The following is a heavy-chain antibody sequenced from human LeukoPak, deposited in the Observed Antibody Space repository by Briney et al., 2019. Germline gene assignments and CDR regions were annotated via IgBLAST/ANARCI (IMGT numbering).Heavy chain of an antibody. V-gene: IGHV3-21*04. CDR1: GFTFSSYS. CDR3: AKKWSGYYPFDY. J-gene: IGHJ4*02. Sequence: GGSLRLSCAASGFTFSSYSMNWVRQAPGKGLEWVSSISSSSSYIYYADSVKGRFTISRDNSKNTLYLQMNSLRADDTAVYYCAKKWSGYYPFDYWGQGTLVTVSS. CDR2: ISSSSSYI. D-gene: IGHD3-3*01.